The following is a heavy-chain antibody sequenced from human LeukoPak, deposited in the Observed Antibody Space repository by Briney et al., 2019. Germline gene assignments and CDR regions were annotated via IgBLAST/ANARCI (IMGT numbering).Heavy chain of an antibody. J-gene: IGHJ4*02. CDR1: GYTFTGYY. D-gene: IGHD2-15*01. CDR2: INPSSGST. V-gene: IGHV1-46*01. CDR3: ARDKGQVVDGVRHPSYFDY. Sequence: ASVKVSCKASGYTFTGYYMHWVRQAPGQGLEWMGIINPSSGSTNYAQKFQGRVTMTRDMSTSTFYMELSSLRSEDTAVYYCARDKGQVVDGVRHPSYFDYWGQGTLVTVSS.